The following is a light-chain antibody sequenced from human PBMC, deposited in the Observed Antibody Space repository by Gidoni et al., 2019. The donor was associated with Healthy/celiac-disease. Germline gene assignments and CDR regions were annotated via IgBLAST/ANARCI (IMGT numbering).Light chain of an antibody. CDR1: QSVSSN. CDR2: GAS. V-gene: IGKV3-15*01. Sequence: EIVMTQSPATLSVSPGERATLSCRASQSVSSNLACYQQKPGQPPRLLIFGASTRATGIPARFSGSGSGTEFTLTISSLQSEDFAVYSCQQYNNWPQITFGQXTRLEIK. CDR3: QQYNNWPQIT. J-gene: IGKJ5*01.